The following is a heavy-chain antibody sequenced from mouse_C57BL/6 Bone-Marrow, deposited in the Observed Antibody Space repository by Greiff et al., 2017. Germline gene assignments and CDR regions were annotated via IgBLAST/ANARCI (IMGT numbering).Heavy chain of an antibody. CDR3: ARDAPRFAY. J-gene: IGHJ3*01. Sequence: EVQLVESGPGLVKPSQSLSLTCSVTGYSITSGYYWNWIRQFPGNKLEWMGYISYDGSNNYNPSLKNRISITRDTSKNQFFLKLKSVTTEDTATYYCARDAPRFAYWGQGTLVTVSA. CDR1: GYSITSGYY. CDR2: ISYDGSN. V-gene: IGHV3-6*01.